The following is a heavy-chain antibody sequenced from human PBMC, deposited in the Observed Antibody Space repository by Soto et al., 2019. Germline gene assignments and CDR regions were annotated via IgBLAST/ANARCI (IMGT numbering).Heavy chain of an antibody. D-gene: IGHD4-17*01. V-gene: IGHV1-18*04. J-gene: IGHJ5*02. Sequence: QVHLVQSETEVKEPGASVTVSCKTSHATFTGYTINWVRQAPGQGLEWLGWISSLSGNTYYARYFQGRLTMTTNTSATTAYMELRSLRSDDTAVYFCARGTVTSGRWFGPWGQGTLVTVSS. CDR2: ISSLSGNT. CDR3: ARGTVTSGRWFGP. CDR1: HATFTGYT.